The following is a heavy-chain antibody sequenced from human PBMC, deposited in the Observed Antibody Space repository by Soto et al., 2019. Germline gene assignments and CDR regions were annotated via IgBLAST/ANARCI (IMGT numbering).Heavy chain of an antibody. V-gene: IGHV3-33*01. CDR1: GFTFSSYG. D-gene: IGHD6-13*01. Sequence: PGGSLRLSCAASGFTFSSYGMHWVRQAPGKGLEWVAVIWYDGSNKYYADSVKGRFTISRDNSKNTLYLQMNSLRAEDTAVYYCARDGPTGIGGIAEELYYFDYWGQGTLVTVSS. CDR2: IWYDGSNK. CDR3: ARDGPTGIGGIAEELYYFDY. J-gene: IGHJ4*02.